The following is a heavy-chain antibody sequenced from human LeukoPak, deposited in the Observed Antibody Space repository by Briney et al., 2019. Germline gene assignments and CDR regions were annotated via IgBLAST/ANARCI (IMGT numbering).Heavy chain of an antibody. Sequence: GGSLRLSCAASGFTVSSNYMIWVRQASGKGLECVSVIYSDGTTYYADSVKGRFTISRDNSKNTLYLQMNSLRAEDSAVYYCAKGGISTMVRGVIGYMDVWGKGTTVTISS. CDR2: IYSDGTT. V-gene: IGHV3-66*01. CDR3: AKGGISTMVRGVIGYMDV. CDR1: GFTVSSNY. D-gene: IGHD3-10*01. J-gene: IGHJ6*03.